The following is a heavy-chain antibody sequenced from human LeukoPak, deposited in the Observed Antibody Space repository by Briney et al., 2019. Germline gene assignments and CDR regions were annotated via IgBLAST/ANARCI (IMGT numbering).Heavy chain of an antibody. V-gene: IGHV3-53*01. J-gene: IGHJ4*02. D-gene: IGHD3-22*01. CDR1: GFIVDSNY. CDR3: AKSLTYYHENSDTI. Sequence: GGSLRLSCAASGFIVDSNYMTWVRQAPGKGLEWVSVIYKDGRTFYADSVKGRLTISRDSSKNTVYLQMNSLRAEDTAVYYCAKSLTYYHENSDTIWGQGTLVTVSS. CDR2: IYKDGRT.